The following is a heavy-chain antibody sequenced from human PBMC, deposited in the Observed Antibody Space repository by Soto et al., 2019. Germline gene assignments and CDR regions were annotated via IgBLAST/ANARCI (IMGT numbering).Heavy chain of an antibody. CDR1: GFTFSGSA. CDR2: IRSKANSYAA. V-gene: IGHV3-73*01. Sequence: GGSLRLSCAASGFTFSGSAMHWVRQASGKGLEWVGRIRSKANSYAAAYAASVKGRFTISRDDSKNTAYLQMNSLKTEDTAVYYCTSLYANGIKTGFDPWGQGTLVTVSS. J-gene: IGHJ5*02. CDR3: TSLYANGIKTGFDP. D-gene: IGHD2-2*02.